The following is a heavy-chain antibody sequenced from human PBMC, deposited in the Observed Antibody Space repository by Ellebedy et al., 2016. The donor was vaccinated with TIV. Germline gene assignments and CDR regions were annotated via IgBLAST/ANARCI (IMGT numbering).Heavy chain of an antibody. J-gene: IGHJ4*02. CDR2: ISRTATYI. Sequence: GESLKISCAASGFTFSNFAMSWVRQAPGKGLEWVSSISRTATYIYYADSVKGRFTISRDNAKNSLYLQMNSLRAEDTAVYYCARDGYFHDGFDYWGQGTPVTVSS. V-gene: IGHV3-21*01. D-gene: IGHD2-15*01. CDR1: GFTFSNFA. CDR3: ARDGYFHDGFDY.